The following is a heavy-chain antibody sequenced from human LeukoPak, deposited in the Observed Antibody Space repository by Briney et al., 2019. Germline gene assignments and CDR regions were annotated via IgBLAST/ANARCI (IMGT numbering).Heavy chain of an antibody. D-gene: IGHD5-12*01. CDR2: ISWDGGST. Sequence: GGSLRLSCAASGFTFDDYTMHWVRQAPGKGLEWVSLISWDGGSTYYADSVKGRFTISRDNSKNSLYLQMNSLRTEDTALYYCAKDQRGYSGYDRGTYYDYWGQGTLVTVSS. CDR1: GFTFDDYT. V-gene: IGHV3-43*01. J-gene: IGHJ4*02. CDR3: AKDQRGYSGYDRGTYYDY.